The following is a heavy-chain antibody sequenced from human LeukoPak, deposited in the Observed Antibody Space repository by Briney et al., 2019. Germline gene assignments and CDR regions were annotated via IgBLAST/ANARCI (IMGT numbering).Heavy chain of an antibody. J-gene: IGHJ4*02. CDR2: ISGSGGST. D-gene: IGHD3-10*01. Sequence: GGSLRLSCAASGFTFSSYGMSWVRQAPGKGLEWVSAISGSGGSTYYADSVKGRFTISRDNSKNTLYLQMSSLRAEDTAVYYCAKAQRWGSGSYYFDYWGQGTLVTVSS. V-gene: IGHV3-23*01. CDR1: GFTFSSYG. CDR3: AKAQRWGSGSYYFDY.